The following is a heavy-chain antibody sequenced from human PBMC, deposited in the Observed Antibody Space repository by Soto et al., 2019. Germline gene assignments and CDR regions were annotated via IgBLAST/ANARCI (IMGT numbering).Heavy chain of an antibody. D-gene: IGHD2-15*01. CDR1: GYTFTSYD. Sequence: ASVKVSCKASGYTFTSYDINWVRQATGQGLEWMGWMNPNSGNTGYAQKFQGRVTMTRNTSISTAYMELSSLRSEDTAVYYCARTPRGWEVVAATPAANYYYYYYMDVWGKGTTVTVSS. CDR3: ARTPRGWEVVAATPAANYYYYYYMDV. J-gene: IGHJ6*03. CDR2: MNPNSGNT. V-gene: IGHV1-8*01.